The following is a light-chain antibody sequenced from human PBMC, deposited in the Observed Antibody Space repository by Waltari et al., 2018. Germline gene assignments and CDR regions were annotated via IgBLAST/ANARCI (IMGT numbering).Light chain of an antibody. CDR3: QQRSNWPKIT. CDR2: DAS. J-gene: IGKJ5*01. V-gene: IGKV3-11*01. CDR1: QSVSSF. Sequence: EIVLTQSPATLSLSPGERATLSCRASQSVSSFLAWYQHKPGQAPRLLIYDASNRATGIPARFSGSGSGTDFTLTNSSLEPEDFAVYYCQQRSNWPKITFGQGTRLEIK.